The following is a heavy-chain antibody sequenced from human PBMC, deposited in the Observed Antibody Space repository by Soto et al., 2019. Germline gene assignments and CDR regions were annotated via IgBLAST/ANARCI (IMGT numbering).Heavy chain of an antibody. D-gene: IGHD2-15*01. Sequence: SETLSLTCTVSGGSIGSYYWSWIRQPAGKGLEWIGRIYTGGSTNYSPSLKSRVTMSVDTSKNQFSLRLTSVTAADTAVYYCARASVGPPGGGSWTMPFDIWGRGTLVTASS. CDR2: IYTGGST. J-gene: IGHJ4*02. CDR1: GGSIGSYY. CDR3: ARASVGPPGGGSWTMPFDI. V-gene: IGHV4-4*07.